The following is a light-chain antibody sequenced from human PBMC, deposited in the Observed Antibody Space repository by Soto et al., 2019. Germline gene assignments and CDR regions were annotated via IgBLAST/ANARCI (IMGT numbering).Light chain of an antibody. CDR1: SSNIGAGYD. J-gene: IGLJ3*02. CDR3: QSYDSRLSGSV. V-gene: IGLV1-40*01. CDR2: GNS. Sequence: QSVLTQPPSVSGAPGQRVTISCTRSSSNIGAGYDVHWYQQLPGTAPKLLIYGNSNRPSGVPDRFSGSKSGTSASLAITGLQVEVEADYYCQSYDSRLSGSVFGGGTPLTVL.